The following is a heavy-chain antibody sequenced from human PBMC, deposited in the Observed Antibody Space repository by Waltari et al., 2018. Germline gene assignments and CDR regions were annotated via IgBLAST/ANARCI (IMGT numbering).Heavy chain of an antibody. Sequence: QVQLQQWGAGLLKPSETLSLTCAVYGGSFSGYYWSWIRQPPGKGLEWIGEINHRGSTNYNPSLKSRVTISVDTSKNQFSLKLSSVTAADTAVYYCARTSSSGSYIDYWGQGTLVTVSS. V-gene: IGHV4-34*01. D-gene: IGHD1-26*01. J-gene: IGHJ4*02. CDR3: ARTSSSGSYIDY. CDR1: GGSFSGYY. CDR2: INHRGST.